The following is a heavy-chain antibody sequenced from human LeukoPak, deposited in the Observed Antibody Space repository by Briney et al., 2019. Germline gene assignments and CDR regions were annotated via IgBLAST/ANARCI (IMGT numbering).Heavy chain of an antibody. CDR1: GYTFTGYY. V-gene: IGHV1-2*06. D-gene: IGHD6-6*01. Sequence: GASVKVSCKASGYTFTGYYMHWVRQAPGQGLEWMGRINPNSGGTSYAQKFQGRVTMTRDTSTSTVYMELSSLRSEDTAVYYCAGGEYSSSSWEGDYWGQGTLVTVSS. J-gene: IGHJ4*02. CDR3: AGGEYSSSSWEGDY. CDR2: INPNSGGT.